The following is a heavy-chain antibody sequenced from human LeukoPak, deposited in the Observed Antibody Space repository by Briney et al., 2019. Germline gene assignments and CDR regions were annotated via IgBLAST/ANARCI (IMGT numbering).Heavy chain of an antibody. Sequence: GGSLRLSCAASGFPFSAYSMNWVRRAPGKGLEWVSSISGSSAYVYYADSVKGRLTVSRDNAKNSLYLQMSSLRAEDTAVYYCAKAYYDSSGYSYYFDYWGQGTPVTVSS. CDR1: GFPFSAYS. CDR3: AKAYYDSSGYSYYFDY. V-gene: IGHV3-21*01. J-gene: IGHJ4*02. D-gene: IGHD3-22*01. CDR2: ISGSSAYV.